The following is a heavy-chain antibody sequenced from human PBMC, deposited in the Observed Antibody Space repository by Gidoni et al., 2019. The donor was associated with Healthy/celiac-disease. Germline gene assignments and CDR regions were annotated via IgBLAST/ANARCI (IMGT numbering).Heavy chain of an antibody. J-gene: IGHJ4*02. CDR1: GFTFSSYA. CDR2: ISGSGGST. V-gene: IGHV3-23*01. Sequence: EVQLLESGGGLVQLGGSLRLSCAASGFTFSSYAMRWVRQAPGKGLEWVSAISGSGGSTYYADSVKGRFTISRDNAKNTLYLQMNSLRAEDTAVYYCATEWFTYPDPFDYWGQGTLVTVSS. D-gene: IGHD3-22*01. CDR3: ATEWFTYPDPFDY.